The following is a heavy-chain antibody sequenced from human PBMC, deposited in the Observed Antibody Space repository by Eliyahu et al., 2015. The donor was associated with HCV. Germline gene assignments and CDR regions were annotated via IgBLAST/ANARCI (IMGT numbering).Heavy chain of an antibody. CDR2: INHSGST. J-gene: IGHJ6*02. CDR3: ARVRYCSSTSCTTPKYGMDV. D-gene: IGHD2-2*01. Sequence: QVQLQQWGAGLLKPSETLSLTCAVYGGSFSGYYWSWIRQPPGKGLEWIGEINHSGSTNYNPSLKSRVTISVDTSKNQFSLKLSSVTAADTAVYYCARVRYCSSTSCTTPKYGMDVWGQGTTVTVSS. V-gene: IGHV4-34*01. CDR1: GGSFSGYY.